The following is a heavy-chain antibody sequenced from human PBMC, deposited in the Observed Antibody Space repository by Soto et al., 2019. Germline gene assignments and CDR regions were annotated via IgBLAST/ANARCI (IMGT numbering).Heavy chain of an antibody. V-gene: IGHV3-30*18. CDR2: ISYDGSNK. CDR3: AKDKSSSWTLEY. D-gene: IGHD6-13*01. CDR1: GFTFSSYG. J-gene: IGHJ4*02. Sequence: QVQLVESGGGVVQPGRSLRLSCAASGFTFSSYGMHWVRQAPGKGLEWVAVISYDGSNKYYADPVKGRFTISRDHSKNTLYLQRNSLRAEDTAVYYCAKDKSSSWTLEYWGQGTLVTVSS.